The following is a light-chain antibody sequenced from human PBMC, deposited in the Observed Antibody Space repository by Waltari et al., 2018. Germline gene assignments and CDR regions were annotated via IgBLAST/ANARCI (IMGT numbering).Light chain of an antibody. Sequence: SYVLTQPPSVSVAPGKTARITCGGNNIGSKSVHWYQQKPGQAPVLVVYDDSDRPSGNPWRFLGSHSGNTATLDNRRVGGGEGADYFWPVVERSRERVFGGGTKPAGL. CDR3: PVVERSRERV. V-gene: IGLV3-21*03. CDR1: NIGSKS. J-gene: IGLJ3*02. CDR2: DDS.